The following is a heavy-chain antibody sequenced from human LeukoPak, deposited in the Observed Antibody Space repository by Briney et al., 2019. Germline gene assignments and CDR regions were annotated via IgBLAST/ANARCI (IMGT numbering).Heavy chain of an antibody. J-gene: IGHJ4*02. D-gene: IGHD6-19*01. V-gene: IGHV5-51*01. Sequence: GESLKISCKGSGYSFTNYWIGWVRQMPGKGLEWMGIIYSPSFQGQVTISADKSISTAYLQWSSLKASDTAMYYCARRASGWYVDYWGQGTLVTVSS. CDR1: GYSFTNYW. CDR3: ARRASGWYVDY. CDR2: IY.